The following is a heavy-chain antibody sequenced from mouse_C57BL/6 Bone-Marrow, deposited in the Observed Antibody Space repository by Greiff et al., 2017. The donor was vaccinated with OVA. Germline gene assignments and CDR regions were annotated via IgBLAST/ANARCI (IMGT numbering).Heavy chain of an antibody. CDR2: IHPNSGST. CDR1: GYTFTSYW. V-gene: IGHV1-64*01. J-gene: IGHJ1*03. CDR3: AKMWYFDV. Sequence: VQLQQPGAELVKPGASVKLSCKASGYTFTSYWMHWVKQRPGQGLEWIEMIHPNSGSTNYNEKFKSKATLTVDKSSSTAYMQLSSLTSEDSAVYYCAKMWYFDVWGTGTTVTVSS.